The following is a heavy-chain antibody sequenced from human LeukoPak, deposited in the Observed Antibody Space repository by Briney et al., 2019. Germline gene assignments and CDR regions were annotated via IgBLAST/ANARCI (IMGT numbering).Heavy chain of an antibody. CDR2: IYYSGST. V-gene: IGHV4-39*01. CDR1: GGSISSSSYY. CDR3: ARSGYSYLVGIYY. D-gene: IGHD5-18*01. J-gene: IGHJ4*02. Sequence: PSETLSLTCTVSGGSISSSSYYWGWIRQPPGKGLEWIGSIYYSGSTYYNPSLKSRVTISVDTSKNQFSLKLSSVTAADTAVYYCARSGYSYLVGIYYWGQGTLVTVSS.